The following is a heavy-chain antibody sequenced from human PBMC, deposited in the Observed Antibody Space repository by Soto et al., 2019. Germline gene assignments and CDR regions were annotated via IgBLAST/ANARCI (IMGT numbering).Heavy chain of an antibody. CDR3: GRGRSGQIVVFY. CDR1: GYTFTGHY. V-gene: IGHV1-2*02. Sequence: ASVKVSCKASGYTFTGHYIHWARQAPEQGPEWMGEIGPESGATRYAQKFQGRVTMTRDMSITTVYMELNNLSPDDTAVYYCGRGRSGQIVVFYWGQGTPVTVSS. J-gene: IGHJ4*02. CDR2: IGPESGAT. D-gene: IGHD1-26*01.